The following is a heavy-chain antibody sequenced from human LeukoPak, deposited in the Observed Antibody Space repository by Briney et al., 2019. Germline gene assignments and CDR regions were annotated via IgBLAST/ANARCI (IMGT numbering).Heavy chain of an antibody. J-gene: IGHJ6*03. CDR3: AREGRLRWSPGYYYYMDV. CDR1: GGTFGSYA. Sequence: GASVKVSCKASGGTFGSYAISWVRQAPGQGLEWMGGIIPIFGTANYAQKFQGRVTITADESTSTAYMELSSLRSEDTAVYYCAREGRLRWSPGYYYYMDVWGKGTTVTISS. D-gene: IGHD4-23*01. CDR2: IIPIFGTA. V-gene: IGHV1-69*13.